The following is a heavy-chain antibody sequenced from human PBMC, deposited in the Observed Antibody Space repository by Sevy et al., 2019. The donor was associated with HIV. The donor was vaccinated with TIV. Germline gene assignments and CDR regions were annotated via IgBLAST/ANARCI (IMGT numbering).Heavy chain of an antibody. CDR2: IRFDATIK. CDR1: GFTFSNYG. J-gene: IGHJ4*02. D-gene: IGHD3-16*01. CDR3: ARGRGTYYDYVQGY. V-gene: IGHV3-30*02. Sequence: GGSLRLSCAASGFTFSNYGMHWVRQAPGKGLEWVAFIRFDATIKYYRDSVKGRLTISRDNSKSTLYLQMNSLRAEDTAVYYCARGRGTYYDYVQGYWGQGTLVTVSS.